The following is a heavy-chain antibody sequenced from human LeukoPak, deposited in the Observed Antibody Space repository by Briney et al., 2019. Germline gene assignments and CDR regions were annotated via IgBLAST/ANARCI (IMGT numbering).Heavy chain of an antibody. CDR1: GFSFSDAW. CDR3: TTDRGYSSGWYYAFDI. J-gene: IGHJ3*02. CDR2: IKSKTDGGTT. D-gene: IGHD6-19*01. V-gene: IGHV3-15*01. Sequence: PGGSLRLSCAASGFSFSDAWMSWVRQAPGKGLEWVGRIKSKTDGGTTDYAAPVKGRFTISRDDSKNTLYLQMNSLKTEDTAVYYCTTDRGYSSGWYYAFDIWGQGTMVTVSS.